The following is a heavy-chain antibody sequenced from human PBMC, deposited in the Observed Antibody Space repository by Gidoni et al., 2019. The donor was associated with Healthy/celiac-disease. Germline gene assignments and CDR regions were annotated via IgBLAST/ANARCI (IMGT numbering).Heavy chain of an antibody. CDR3: ARVVPAAPFD. V-gene: IGHV3-48*03. J-gene: IGHJ4*02. CDR2: ISSSGRTI. CDR1: GFTFSSYG. D-gene: IGHD2-2*01. Sequence: EVQLVESGGCLVQPGGSLRLSCAASGFTFSSYGMNWVRQAPGKGLVWVSYISSSGRTIYYADSVKGRFTISRDNAKNSLYLQMNSLRAEDTAVYYCARVVPAAPFDWGQGTLVTVSS.